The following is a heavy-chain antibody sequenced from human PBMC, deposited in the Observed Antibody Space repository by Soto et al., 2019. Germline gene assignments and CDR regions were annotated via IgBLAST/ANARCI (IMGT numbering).Heavy chain of an antibody. D-gene: IGHD2-15*01. J-gene: IGHJ2*01. Sequence: QVQLVQSGAEVKKPGSSVKVSCKASGGTFSSYAISWVLQAPGQWLEWMGGIIPIFGTANYAQKFQGRVTITADKSTSTAYMELSSLRSEDTAVYYCATHPVVVVAAIVYWYFDLWGRGTLVTVSS. CDR3: ATHPVVVVAAIVYWYFDL. CDR2: IIPIFGTA. CDR1: GGTFSSYA. V-gene: IGHV1-69*06.